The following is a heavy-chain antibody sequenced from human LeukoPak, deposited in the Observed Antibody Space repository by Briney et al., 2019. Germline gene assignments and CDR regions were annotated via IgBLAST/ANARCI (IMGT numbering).Heavy chain of an antibody. D-gene: IGHD3-3*01. CDR1: GGSFSGYY. CDR2: INHSGST. CDR3: ARHHTYYDFWSGPPNWFDP. J-gene: IGHJ5*02. Sequence: PSETLSLTCAVFGGSFSGYYWSWIRQPPGKGLEWIGEINHSGSTNYNPSLKSRVTISIDTSKNQFSLKLSSVTAADTAVYYCARHHTYYDFWSGPPNWFDPWGQGTLVTVSS. V-gene: IGHV4-34*01.